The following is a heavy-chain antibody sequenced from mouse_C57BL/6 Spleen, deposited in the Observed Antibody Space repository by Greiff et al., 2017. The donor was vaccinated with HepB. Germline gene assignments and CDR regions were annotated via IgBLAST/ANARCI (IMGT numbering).Heavy chain of an antibody. J-gene: IGHJ4*01. CDR2: IIYDGSST. CDR3: AREGDSSRYYAMDY. Sequence: EVKLVESEGGLVQPGSSMKLSCTASGFTFSDYYMAWVRQVPEKGLEWVANIIYDGSSTYYLDALKSRFIITRDNAKNILYLQLSRLKSEDTATYYCAREGDSSRYYAMDYWGQGTSVTVSS. CDR1: GFTFSDYY. V-gene: IGHV5-16*01. D-gene: IGHD1-1*01.